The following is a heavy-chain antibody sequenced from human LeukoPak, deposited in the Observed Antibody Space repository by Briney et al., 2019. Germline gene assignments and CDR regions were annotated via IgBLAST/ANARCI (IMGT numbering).Heavy chain of an antibody. CDR2: ISSSSYI. CDR1: GFTFSSYS. Sequence: GGSLRLSCAASGFTFSSYSMNWVRQAPGKGLEWVSSISSSSYIYYADSVKGRFTISRGNAKNSLYLQMNSLRAEDTAVYYCARADIVVVPTAIGEGDWGQGTLVTVSS. J-gene: IGHJ4*02. D-gene: IGHD2-2*01. V-gene: IGHV3-21*06. CDR3: ARADIVVVPTAIGEGD.